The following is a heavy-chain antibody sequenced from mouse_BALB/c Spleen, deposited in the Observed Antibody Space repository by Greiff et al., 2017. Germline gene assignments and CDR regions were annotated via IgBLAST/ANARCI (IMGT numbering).Heavy chain of an antibody. CDR1: GYSFTSYY. Sequence: EVQLQESGPELMKPGASVKISCKASGYSFTSYYMHWVKQSHGKSLEWIGYIDPFNGGTSYNQKFKGKATLTVDKSSSTAYMHLSSLTSEDSAVYYCARGVLGDYWGQGTTLTVSS. CDR2: IDPFNGGT. CDR3: ARGVLGDY. J-gene: IGHJ2*01. V-gene: IGHV1S135*01. D-gene: IGHD3-3*01.